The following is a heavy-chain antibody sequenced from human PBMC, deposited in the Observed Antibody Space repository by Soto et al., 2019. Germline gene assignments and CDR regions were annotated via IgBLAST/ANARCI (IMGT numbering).Heavy chain of an antibody. J-gene: IGHJ5*02. V-gene: IGHV1-8*01. D-gene: IGHD2-8*01. CDR3: AAGYCTNGVCYRGNWFDP. Sequence: GSVKVSCKASGFIFTNYDINWVRQATGQGLEWMGWMNPKSGTTGYAQKFHGRVTMTRNTSINTAYVELSSLRSDDTAVYHCAAGYCTNGVCYRGNWFDPWGQGTLVTVSS. CDR1: GFIFTNYD. CDR2: MNPKSGTT.